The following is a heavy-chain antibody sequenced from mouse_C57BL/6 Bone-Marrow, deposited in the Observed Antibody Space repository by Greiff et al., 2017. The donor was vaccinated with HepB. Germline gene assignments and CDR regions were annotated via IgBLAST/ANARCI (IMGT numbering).Heavy chain of an antibody. D-gene: IGHD1-2*01. V-gene: IGHV1-58*01. CDR1: GYTFTSYG. CDR2: IYIGNGYT. Sequence: VQLQQSGAELVRPGSSVKMSCKTSGYTFTSYGINWVKQRPGQGLEWIGYIYIGNGYTKYNEKFKGKATLTSDTSSSTAYMQLSSLTSEDSAIYFCAREGTTASWFAYWGQGNLVTVSA. CDR3: AREGTTASWFAY. J-gene: IGHJ3*01.